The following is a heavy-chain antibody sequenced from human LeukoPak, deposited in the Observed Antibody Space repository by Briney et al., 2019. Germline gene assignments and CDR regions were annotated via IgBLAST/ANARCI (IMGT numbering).Heavy chain of an antibody. CDR1: GFTFSSYA. CDR2: ISYDGSNK. D-gene: IGHD3-10*01. V-gene: IGHV3-30*01. Sequence: PGGSLRLSCAASGFTFSSYAMHWVRQAPGKGLEWVAVISYDGSNKYYADSVKGRFTISRDNSKNTLYLQMNSLRAEDTAVYYCARESPRAPSGQWARGYMDVWGKGTTVTVSS. CDR3: ARESPRAPSGQWARGYMDV. J-gene: IGHJ6*03.